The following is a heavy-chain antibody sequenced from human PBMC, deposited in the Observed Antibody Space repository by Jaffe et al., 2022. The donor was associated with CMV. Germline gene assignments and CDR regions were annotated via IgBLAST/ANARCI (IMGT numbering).Heavy chain of an antibody. J-gene: IGHJ6*03. V-gene: IGHV3-21*01. Sequence: EVQLVESGGGLVKPGGSLRLSCAASGFTFSSYSMNWVRQAPGKGLEWVSSISSSSSYIYYADSVKGRFTISRDNAKNSLYLQMNSLRAEDTAVYYCARVAQDDHYYYYYMDVWGKGTTVTVSS. D-gene: IGHD2-15*01. CDR2: ISSSSSYI. CDR1: GFTFSSYS. CDR3: ARVAQDDHYYYYYMDV.